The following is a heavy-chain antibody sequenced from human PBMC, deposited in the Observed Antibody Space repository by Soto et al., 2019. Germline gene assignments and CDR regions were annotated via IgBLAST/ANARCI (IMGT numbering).Heavy chain of an antibody. CDR2: INAGNGNT. CDR3: ARDIRCGLWGLCYYYMDV. Sequence: ASVKVSCKASGYTFTSYAMHWVRQAPGQRLEWMGWINAGNGNTKYPQKFQGRVTITRDTSASTAYMELSSLRSEDTAVYYCARDIRCGLWGLCYYYMDVWGKRTSDTVSS. V-gene: IGHV1-3*01. CDR1: GYTFTSYA. D-gene: IGHD3-10*02. J-gene: IGHJ6*03.